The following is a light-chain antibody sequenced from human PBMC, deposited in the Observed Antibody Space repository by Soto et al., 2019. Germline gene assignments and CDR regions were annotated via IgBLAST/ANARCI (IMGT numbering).Light chain of an antibody. Sequence: EIVLTQSPGTLSLSPGESATLLCRASQFVSSRFLAWYQQKPGQAPRLLIYGASSRATGIPDRFSGSGSATDFTLTISRLEPEDFAVYFCQQSGSSPLTFGGGTKVDI. V-gene: IGKV3-20*01. CDR2: GAS. CDR3: QQSGSSPLT. J-gene: IGKJ4*01. CDR1: QFVSSRF.